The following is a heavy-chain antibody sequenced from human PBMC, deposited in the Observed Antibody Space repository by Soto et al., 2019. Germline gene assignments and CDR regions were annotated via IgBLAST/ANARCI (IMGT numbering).Heavy chain of an antibody. V-gene: IGHV1-2*06. Sequence: GXSVKVSCKASGYTFTKYYVLWVRQAPGQGLEWVGRINPNTGGTNYAQKFQDRVTMTRDTSITTAYMELSRLRSDDTAVYYCARQLAYCGGDCYTEPIDCWGQGSQVTVSS. D-gene: IGHD2-21*02. CDR1: GYTFTKYY. CDR2: INPNTGGT. CDR3: ARQLAYCGGDCYTEPIDC. J-gene: IGHJ4*02.